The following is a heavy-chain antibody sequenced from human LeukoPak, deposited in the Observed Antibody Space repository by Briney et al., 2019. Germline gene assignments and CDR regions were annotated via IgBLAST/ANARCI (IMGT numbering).Heavy chain of an antibody. J-gene: IGHJ5*02. Sequence: PSETLSLTCAVYGGSFSGYYWSWIRQPPGKGLEWIGEINHSGSTNYNPSLKSRVTISVDMSKNQFSLKLSSVTAAGTAVYYCARYCSSTSCSPGNWFDPWGQGTLVTVSS. CDR3: ARYCSSTSCSPGNWFDP. D-gene: IGHD2-2*01. CDR1: GGSFSGYY. CDR2: INHSGST. V-gene: IGHV4-34*01.